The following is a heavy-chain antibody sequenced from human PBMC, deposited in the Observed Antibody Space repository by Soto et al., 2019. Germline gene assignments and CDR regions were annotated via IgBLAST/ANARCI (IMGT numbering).Heavy chain of an antibody. CDR1: GGTFSSYT. Sequence: QVQLVQSGAEVKKPGSSVKVSCKASGGTFSSYTISWVRQAPGQGLEWMGRIIPNLGIANYAQKFQGRVTITADKSTSTAYMELSSLRSEDTAVYYCARSPGYSYGSCDYWGQGTLVTVSS. D-gene: IGHD5-18*01. J-gene: IGHJ4*02. CDR3: ARSPGYSYGSCDY. V-gene: IGHV1-69*02. CDR2: IIPNLGIA.